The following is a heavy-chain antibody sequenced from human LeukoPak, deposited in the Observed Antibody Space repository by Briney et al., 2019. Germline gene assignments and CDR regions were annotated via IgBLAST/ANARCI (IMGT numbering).Heavy chain of an antibody. J-gene: IGHJ4*02. CDR1: GFTFSGFW. Sequence: PGGSLRLSCAASGFTFSGFWMSWVRQAPGKGLEWVANINQDGSERYYVDSVKGRFTISRDNARNSLYLQMNSLRAEDTAVYYCARGYGSGTYRGTTLIFDFWGQGTLVTVSS. CDR3: ARGYGSGTYRGTTLIFDF. CDR2: INQDGSER. D-gene: IGHD3-10*01. V-gene: IGHV3-7*04.